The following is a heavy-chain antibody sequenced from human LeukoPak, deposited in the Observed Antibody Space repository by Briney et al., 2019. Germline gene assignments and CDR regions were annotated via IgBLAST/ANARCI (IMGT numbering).Heavy chain of an antibody. Sequence: PSETLSLTCTVSGGSISSYYWSWIRQPPGKGLEWIGYIYYSGSTNYNPSLKSRVTISVDTSKNQFSLKLSSVTAADTAVYYCARAGYYDSSGYPPFDYWGQGTLVTVSS. CDR3: ARAGYYDSSGYPPFDY. D-gene: IGHD3-22*01. J-gene: IGHJ4*02. V-gene: IGHV4-59*01. CDR2: IYYSGST. CDR1: GGSISSYY.